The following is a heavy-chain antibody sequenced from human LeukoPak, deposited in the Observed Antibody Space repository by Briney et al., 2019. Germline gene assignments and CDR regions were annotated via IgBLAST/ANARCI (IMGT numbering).Heavy chain of an antibody. Sequence: SQTLSHTCAISWDSVSSNSAAWNWIRQSPSRGLEWLGRTYYRSKWYNDYAVSVKSRITINPDTSKNQFSLQLNSVTPEDTAVYYCARDRGDSSSWCAPVGVFYIWGQGAMVTVSS. CDR1: WDSVSSNSAA. CDR2: TYYRSKWYN. D-gene: IGHD6-13*01. J-gene: IGHJ3*02. CDR3: ARDRGDSSSWCAPVGVFYI. V-gene: IGHV6-1*01.